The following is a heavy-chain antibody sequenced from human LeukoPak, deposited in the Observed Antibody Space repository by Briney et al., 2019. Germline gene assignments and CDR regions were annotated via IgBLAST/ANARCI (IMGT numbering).Heavy chain of an antibody. Sequence: GGSLRLSCAASGLTFSTYWMSWLRQAPGKGLEWVANMKPDGGEIYYVDSVKGRFTISRDNSKNSLYLQMNSLRAEDTAVYYCARDLVVPAAMGYFDYWGRGTLVTVSS. CDR1: GLTFSTYW. V-gene: IGHV3-7*03. J-gene: IGHJ4*02. D-gene: IGHD2-2*01. CDR2: MKPDGGEI. CDR3: ARDLVVPAAMGYFDY.